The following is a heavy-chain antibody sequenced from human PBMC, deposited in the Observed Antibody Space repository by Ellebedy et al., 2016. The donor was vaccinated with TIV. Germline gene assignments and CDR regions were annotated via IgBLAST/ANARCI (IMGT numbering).Heavy chain of an antibody. J-gene: IGHJ4*02. CDR3: VPRMVVAFEY. CDR1: GLTFRNYA. V-gene: IGHV3-64D*09. D-gene: IGHD2-21*01. Sequence: PGGSLRLSCSASGLTFRNYAMHWVRQAPGKGLDYVSAISNNGGSTYYADSVKGRFTISRDNSKNTLYLQMSSLTPEDTAVYYCVPRMVVAFEYWGQGTLVTVSS. CDR2: ISNNGGST.